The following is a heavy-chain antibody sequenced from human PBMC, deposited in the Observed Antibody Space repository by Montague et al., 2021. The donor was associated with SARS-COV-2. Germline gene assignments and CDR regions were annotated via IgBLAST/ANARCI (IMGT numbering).Heavy chain of an antibody. Sequence: TLSLTCTVSSGSISSGGYHWSWIRQFPGKALEWIGYIYYGGKTMYNASLKSRVTLAIDTSKSQLSLRLTSVTAADTAVYYCVRGPRLGEPSLRVDSWGQGTLVTVSS. CDR1: SGSISSGGYH. CDR3: VRGPRLGEPSLRVDS. CDR2: IYYGGKT. J-gene: IGHJ4*02. D-gene: IGHD3-16*01. V-gene: IGHV4-31*03.